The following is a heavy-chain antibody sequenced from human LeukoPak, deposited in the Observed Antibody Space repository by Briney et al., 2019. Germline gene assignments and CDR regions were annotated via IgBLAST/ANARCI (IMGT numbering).Heavy chain of an antibody. V-gene: IGHV3-7*01. CDR2: IKQDGSEK. J-gene: IGHJ6*03. CDR3: ARVRYNWNDGYYYYYMDV. Sequence: PGGSLRLSCAASGFTFSSYWMSWVRQAPGKGLEWVANIKQDGSEKCYVDSVKGRFTISRDNAKNSLYLQMNSLRAEDTAVYYCARVRYNWNDGYYYYYMDVWGKGTTVTVSS. D-gene: IGHD1-1*01. CDR1: GFTFSSYW.